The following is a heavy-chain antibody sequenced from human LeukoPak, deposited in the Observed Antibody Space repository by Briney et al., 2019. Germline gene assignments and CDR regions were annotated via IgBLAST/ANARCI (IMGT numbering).Heavy chain of an antibody. CDR3: AKGAKRLGYCSGGTCYSNYDYYYMDV. Sequence: PGGSLRLSCAASGFTSSSYGMHWVRQAPGKGLEWVAFIRYDGSKKYYADSVKGRFTISRDNSKNTLYLQMNSLRAEDTAVYYCAKGAKRLGYCSGGTCYSNYDYYYMDVWGKGTTVTISS. V-gene: IGHV3-30*02. CDR1: GFTSSSYG. D-gene: IGHD2-15*01. J-gene: IGHJ6*03. CDR2: IRYDGSKK.